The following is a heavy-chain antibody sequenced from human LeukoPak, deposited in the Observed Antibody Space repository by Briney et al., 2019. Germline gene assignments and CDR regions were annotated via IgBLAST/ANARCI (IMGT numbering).Heavy chain of an antibody. D-gene: IGHD3-10*01. V-gene: IGHV1-2*02. CDR1: GYTLTGYY. Sequence: ASVKVSCKASGYTLTGYYMHWVRQAPGQGLVWMGWINPNSGGTNYAQKFQGRVTMTRDTSISTAYMELSRLRSDDTAVYYCARDLMVRGVMSYWFDPWGQGTLVTVSS. CDR2: INPNSGGT. CDR3: ARDLMVRGVMSYWFDP. J-gene: IGHJ5*02.